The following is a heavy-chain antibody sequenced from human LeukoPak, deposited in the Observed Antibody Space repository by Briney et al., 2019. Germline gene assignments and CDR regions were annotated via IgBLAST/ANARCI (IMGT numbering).Heavy chain of an antibody. D-gene: IGHD1-14*01. J-gene: IGHJ4*02. V-gene: IGHV4-59*01. Sequence: PSETLSLTCTVSGGSISSYYWSWIRQPPGKGLEWIGYIHYSGSTNYNPSLKSRVTISVDTSKNQFSLKLSSVTAADTAVYYCARDRGGPERGYFDYWGQGTLVTVSS. CDR3: ARDRGGPERGYFDY. CDR2: IHYSGST. CDR1: GGSISSYY.